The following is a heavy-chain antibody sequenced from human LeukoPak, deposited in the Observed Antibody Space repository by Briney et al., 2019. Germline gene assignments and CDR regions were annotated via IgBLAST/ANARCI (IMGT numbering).Heavy chain of an antibody. J-gene: IGHJ4*02. CDR2: IYYSGST. V-gene: IGHV4-59*12. CDR1: GGSISSFY. Sequence: PSETLSLTCIVSGGSISSFYWSWIRQPPGKGLEWIGYIYYSGSTNYNPSLKSRVTISVDTSKNQFSLRLSSVTAADTAVYYCAREVVAAAGTVDYWGQGTLVTVSS. CDR3: AREVVAAAGTVDY. D-gene: IGHD6-13*01.